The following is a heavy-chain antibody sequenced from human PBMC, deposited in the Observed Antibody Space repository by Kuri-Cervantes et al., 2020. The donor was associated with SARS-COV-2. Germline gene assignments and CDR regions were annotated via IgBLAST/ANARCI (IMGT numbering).Heavy chain of an antibody. CDR3: ATAPPFYDSSGYYNWFDP. J-gene: IGHJ5*02. Sequence: ASVKVSCKASGYTFTSYYMHWVRQAPGQGLEWMVIINPSGGSTSYAQKFQGRVTMTRDTSTSTVYMELSSLRSEDTAVYYCATAPPFYDSSGYYNWFDPWGQGTLVTVSS. CDR2: INPSGGST. CDR1: GYTFTSYY. V-gene: IGHV1-46*01. D-gene: IGHD3-22*01.